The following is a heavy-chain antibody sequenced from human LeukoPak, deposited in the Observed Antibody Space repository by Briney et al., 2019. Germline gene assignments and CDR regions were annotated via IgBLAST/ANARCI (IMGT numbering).Heavy chain of an antibody. D-gene: IGHD1-26*01. Sequence: GGSLRLSCAASGFTFSSYEMNWVRQAPGKGLEWVSYISSSSDTIYYADSVKGRFTISRDNAKNSLYLQMNSLRIEDTAVYYCAKDLSVVGAHDSFDVWGQGTMVTVSS. J-gene: IGHJ3*01. V-gene: IGHV3-48*01. CDR3: AKDLSVVGAHDSFDV. CDR2: ISSSSDTI. CDR1: GFTFSSYE.